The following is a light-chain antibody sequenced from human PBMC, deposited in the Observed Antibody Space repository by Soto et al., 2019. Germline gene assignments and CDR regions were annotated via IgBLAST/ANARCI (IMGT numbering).Light chain of an antibody. CDR3: SSYTTACFYV. CDR2: GVT. J-gene: IGLJ1*01. V-gene: IGLV2-14*01. Sequence: QSALTQPASVSGSPGQSITISCTGSSSDIGAFNYVAWYQQHPGKAPKLIIHGVTNRPSGVSSRFSGSKSDYTASLTISELQAEDEADYYCSSYTTACFYVFGTGTKLTVL. CDR1: SSDIGAFNY.